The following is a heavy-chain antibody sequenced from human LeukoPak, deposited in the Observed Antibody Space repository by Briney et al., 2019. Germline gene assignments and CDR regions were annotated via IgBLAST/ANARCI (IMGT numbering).Heavy chain of an antibody. CDR2: IKSRTDGETR. Sequence: GGSLRLSCTASGFTFNSVWMTWVRQAPGKGLEWVGRIKSRTDGETRDYAAPVKGRFIISRDDSENTLYLQMNSLKTEDTAVYYCTTVHGAGPVNFDHWGQGSLVTVSS. CDR1: GFTFNSVW. D-gene: IGHD3-16*01. V-gene: IGHV3-15*01. J-gene: IGHJ4*02. CDR3: TTVHGAGPVNFDH.